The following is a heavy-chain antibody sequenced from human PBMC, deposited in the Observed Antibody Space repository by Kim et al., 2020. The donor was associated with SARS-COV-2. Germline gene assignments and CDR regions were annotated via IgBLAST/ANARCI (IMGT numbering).Heavy chain of an antibody. CDR1: GYTFTSYA. V-gene: IGHV7-4-1*02. CDR2: INTNTGNP. CDR3: ARDRDSSGWPRGWFDP. D-gene: IGHD6-19*01. J-gene: IGHJ5*02. Sequence: ASVKVSCKASGYTFTSYAMNWVRQAPGQGLEWMGWINTNTGNPTYAQGFTGRFVFSLDTSVSTAYLQISSLKAEDTAVYYCARDRDSSGWPRGWFDPWGQGTLVTVSS.